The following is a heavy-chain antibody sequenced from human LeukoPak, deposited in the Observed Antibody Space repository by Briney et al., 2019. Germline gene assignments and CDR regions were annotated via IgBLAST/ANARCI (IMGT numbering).Heavy chain of an antibody. CDR1: GFTFSSYA. J-gene: IGHJ4*02. D-gene: IGHD6-19*01. Sequence: GGSLRLSCAASGFTFSSYAMHWVRRAPGKGLEWVAVISYDGSNKYYTDSVKGRFTISRDNSKNTLYLQMNSLRAEDTAVYYCARGDHSSGWRNYFDYWGQGTLVTVSS. V-gene: IGHV3-30-3*01. CDR2: ISYDGSNK. CDR3: ARGDHSSGWRNYFDY.